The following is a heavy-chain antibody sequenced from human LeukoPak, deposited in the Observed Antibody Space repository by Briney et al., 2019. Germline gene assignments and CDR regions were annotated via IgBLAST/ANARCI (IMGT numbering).Heavy chain of an antibody. Sequence: GASVKVSCKASGYTFTVPYMHWVRQAPGQGLEWMGWINPNSGDTNCAQKFQGRVTMTRDTSISTTYMELSRMTSDDTAVYYCARDYYDRSGGALDIWGQGTMVTVSS. V-gene: IGHV1-2*02. CDR2: INPNSGDT. CDR1: GYTFTVPY. J-gene: IGHJ3*02. CDR3: ARDYYDRSGGALDI. D-gene: IGHD3-22*01.